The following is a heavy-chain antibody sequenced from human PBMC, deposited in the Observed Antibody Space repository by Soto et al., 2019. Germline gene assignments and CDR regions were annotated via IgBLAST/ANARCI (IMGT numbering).Heavy chain of an antibody. Sequence: GGSLRLSCAASGFTFSVHYMYWVCLAPGKGLEWVGRTRNKANSYTTEYAASVTGRFTISRDDSKNSLYLQMNSLKTEDTAVYYCARENTVTSFLREFDYWGQGTLVTVSS. D-gene: IGHD4-17*01. CDR3: ARENTVTSFLREFDY. J-gene: IGHJ4*02. CDR1: GFTFSVHY. CDR2: TRNKANSYTT. V-gene: IGHV3-72*01.